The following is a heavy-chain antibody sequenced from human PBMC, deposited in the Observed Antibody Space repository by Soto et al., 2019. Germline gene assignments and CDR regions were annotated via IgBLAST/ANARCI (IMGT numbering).Heavy chain of an antibody. CDR3: AGFFGYRYGRVDP. D-gene: IGHD5-18*01. Sequence: SETLSLTCAVYGGSFSDYYWSWVRQPPGKGLEWIGEINHSGSTNYNPSLKSRVTISVDTSKNKFSLKLSSVTAADTAVYYCAGFFGYRYGRVDPWGQGSLVT. J-gene: IGHJ5*02. V-gene: IGHV4-34*01. CDR2: INHSGST. CDR1: GGSFSDYY.